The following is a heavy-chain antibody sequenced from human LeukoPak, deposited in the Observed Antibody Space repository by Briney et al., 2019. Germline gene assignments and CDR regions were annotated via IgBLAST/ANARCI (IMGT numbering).Heavy chain of an antibody. D-gene: IGHD6-13*01. CDR3: ARDRRDSSSWYSYYYYMDV. J-gene: IGHJ6*03. V-gene: IGHV4-4*07. CDR2: IYSTGST. Sequence: SETLSLTCTVSGGSISSYYWSWIRQPAGEGLEWIGHIYSTGSTNYNPSLKSRVTLSVDRSKNQFSLRLNSVTAAVTAVYYCARDRRDSSSWYSYYYYMDVWGKGTTVTISS. CDR1: GGSISSYY.